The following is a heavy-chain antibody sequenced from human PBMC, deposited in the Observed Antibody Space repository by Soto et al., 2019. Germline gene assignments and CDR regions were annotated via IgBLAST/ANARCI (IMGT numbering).Heavy chain of an antibody. D-gene: IGHD1-1*01. V-gene: IGHV5-10-1*01. Sequence: EECLKRKCNRSRCRLTNYKISWVLQMPGKGLEWMGRIDPSDSYTNYSPSFQGHVTISADKSISTAYLQWSSLKASDTAMYYCARHTLERRSLSSDYGMEVWRQVTTVPVS. CDR2: IDPSDSYT. J-gene: IGHJ6*02. CDR1: RCRLTNYK. CDR3: ARHTLERRSLSSDYGMEV.